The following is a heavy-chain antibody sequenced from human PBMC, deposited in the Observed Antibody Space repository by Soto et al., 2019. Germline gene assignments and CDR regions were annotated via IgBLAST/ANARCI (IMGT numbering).Heavy chain of an antibody. Sequence: EVQLVESGGGLVKPGGSLRLSCAASGFTFNIYSMNWVRQPPGEGLEWGSSISSSSNYIYYADSVKGRFTLSRDNARNSLYLQMNSLRAEDTAVYYCANVGRNYYDDSGYYYEYFQHWGPGTLVTVSS. CDR2: ISSSSNYI. V-gene: IGHV3-21*01. J-gene: IGHJ1*01. CDR3: ANVGRNYYDDSGYYYEYFQH. D-gene: IGHD3-22*01. CDR1: GFTFNIYS.